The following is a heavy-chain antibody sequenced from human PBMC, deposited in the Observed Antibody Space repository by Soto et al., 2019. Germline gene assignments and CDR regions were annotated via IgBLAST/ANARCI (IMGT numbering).Heavy chain of an antibody. V-gene: IGHV1-8*01. CDR2: MNPNSGNT. Sequence: QVQLVQSGAEVKKPGASVKVSCKASGYTFTSYEINWVRQATGQGLAWMGWMNPNSGNTAYAQRFQGRVTMTRDTSISTAYMELSGLRSEDTAVYYWARGQRRGVAVAGGGDYWGQGTLVTVSS. D-gene: IGHD6-19*01. CDR1: GYTFTSYE. CDR3: ARGQRRGVAVAGGGDY. J-gene: IGHJ4*02.